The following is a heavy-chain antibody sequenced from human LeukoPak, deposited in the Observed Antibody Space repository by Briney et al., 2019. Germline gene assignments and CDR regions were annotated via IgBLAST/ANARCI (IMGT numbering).Heavy chain of an antibody. V-gene: IGHV3-23*01. CDR2: ISGSGGST. CDR3: AKQVTSLLLPPGIFDY. D-gene: IGHD2-21*01. Sequence: PGGSLRLSCAASGLTFSSYAMSWVRQAPGKGLELVSAISGSGGSTYYADSVKGRFTISRDNSKNTLYLQMNSLRAEDTAVYYCAKQVTSLLLPPGIFDYWGQGTLVTVSS. J-gene: IGHJ4*02. CDR1: GLTFSSYA.